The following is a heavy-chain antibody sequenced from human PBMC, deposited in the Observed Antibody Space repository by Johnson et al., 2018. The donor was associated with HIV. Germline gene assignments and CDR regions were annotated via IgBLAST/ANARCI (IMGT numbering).Heavy chain of an antibody. CDR1: GFSFSNYA. CDR3: ATVGRTTAKAQSAFHM. J-gene: IGHJ3*02. V-gene: IGHV3-30*04. CDR2: ISYDGNHK. D-gene: IGHD1-1*01. Sequence: QVQLVESGGGVVQPGGPLRLSCVGSGFSFSNYALHFVRQAPGKGLEWVALISYDGNHKTYADSVKGRFTISRDNSKNTLFLQMNSLKPEDTAVSYCATVGRTTAKAQSAFHMWGQGTLVTVSS.